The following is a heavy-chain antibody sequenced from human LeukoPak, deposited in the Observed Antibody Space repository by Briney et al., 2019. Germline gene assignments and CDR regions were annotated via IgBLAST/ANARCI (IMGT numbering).Heavy chain of an antibody. CDR3: ATDRGWRNSGYYLYYFEY. CDR1: GFIFTNYF. V-gene: IGHV3-7*01. CDR2: IKHDGSEK. J-gene: IGHJ4*02. D-gene: IGHD3-3*01. Sequence: PGGSLRLSCAASGFIFTNYFMSWVRQAPGKGLEWVASIKHDGSEKYYVDSVRGRFTISRDNTKNSLYLQMSSLRADDTPVYHCATDRGWRNSGYYLYYFEYWGQGNLVTFSS.